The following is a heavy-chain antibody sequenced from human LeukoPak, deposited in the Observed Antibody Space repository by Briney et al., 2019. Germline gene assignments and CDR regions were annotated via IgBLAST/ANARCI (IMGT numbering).Heavy chain of an antibody. Sequence: SETLSLTCTVSGGSISSSSYYWGWLRQPPGKGLEWIGSIYYSGSTYYNPSLKSRFTISVVTSKNQFSLKLSSVTGADAAVYYCARLLRYYYGSGSRFDPWGQGTLVTVSS. CDR2: IYYSGST. V-gene: IGHV4-39*01. D-gene: IGHD3-10*01. J-gene: IGHJ5*02. CDR3: ARLLRYYYGSGSRFDP. CDR1: GGSISSSSYY.